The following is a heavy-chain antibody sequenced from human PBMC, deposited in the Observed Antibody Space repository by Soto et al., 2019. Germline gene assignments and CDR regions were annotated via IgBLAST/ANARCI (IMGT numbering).Heavy chain of an antibody. CDR1: GFTFSTYT. CDR3: ARDRGYPDSFDI. V-gene: IGHV3-74*01. D-gene: IGHD3-10*01. J-gene: IGHJ3*02. CDR2: IDKTGDGNTI. Sequence: GSLRLSCAASGFTFSTYTMNWVRQAPGKGLEWVSTIDKTGDGNTIVYADSVRGRFTISRDNAKSTLFLQMNSLRVEDTAVYYCARDRGYPDSFDIWGQGTMVTVSS.